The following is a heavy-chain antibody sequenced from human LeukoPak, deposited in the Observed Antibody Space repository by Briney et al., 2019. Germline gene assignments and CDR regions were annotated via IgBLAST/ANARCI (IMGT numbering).Heavy chain of an antibody. CDR3: ARDRELWFGELLPYYYYYGMDV. Sequence: ASVKVSCKASGYTVTSYYMHWVRQAPGQGREWMGIIYPSGGSTSYAQKFQGRVTMTRDTSTSTVYMELSSLRSEDTAVYYCARDRELWFGELLPYYYYYGMDVWGQGTTVTVSS. J-gene: IGHJ6*02. CDR1: GYTVTSYY. CDR2: IYPSGGST. V-gene: IGHV1-46*01. D-gene: IGHD3-10*01.